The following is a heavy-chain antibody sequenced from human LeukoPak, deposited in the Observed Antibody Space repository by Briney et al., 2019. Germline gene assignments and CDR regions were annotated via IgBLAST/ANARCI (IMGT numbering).Heavy chain of an antibody. CDR1: GVTFSSYG. Sequence: GGSLRLSCAASGVTFSSYGMHWVRQAPGKGLEWVAVISYDGSNKYYADSVKGRFTISRDNSKNTLYLQMNSLRAEDTAVYYCAKDHRVDYGDYDTPPYFDYWGQGTLVTVSS. D-gene: IGHD4-17*01. V-gene: IGHV3-30*18. CDR3: AKDHRVDYGDYDTPPYFDY. J-gene: IGHJ4*02. CDR2: ISYDGSNK.